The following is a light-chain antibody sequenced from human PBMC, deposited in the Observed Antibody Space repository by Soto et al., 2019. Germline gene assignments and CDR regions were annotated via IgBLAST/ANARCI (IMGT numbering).Light chain of an antibody. J-gene: IGKJ1*01. Sequence: EIVLTQSPGTLSLSPGERATLSCRASQSVSSSYLAWYQQKPGQAPRLLIYGASSRATGIPDRFSGSGSGTDFPLTISRLEPEDYAVYYFQQYGSSPVTFGQGTKVESK. CDR3: QQYGSSPVT. CDR2: GAS. V-gene: IGKV3-20*01. CDR1: QSVSSSY.